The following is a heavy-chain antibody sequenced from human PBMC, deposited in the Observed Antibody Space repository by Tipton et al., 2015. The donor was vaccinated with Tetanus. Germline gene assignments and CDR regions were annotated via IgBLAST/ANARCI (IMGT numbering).Heavy chain of an antibody. V-gene: IGHV4-59*01. CDR2: IYYSGST. CDR1: GGSINSYY. Sequence: TLSLTCTVSGGSINSYYWSWIRQPPGKGLEWIGHIYYSGSTNYNPSLRSRVTISVDTSKNQFSLKLSSVTAADTAVYYCARIRQVGKPGPFFDYWGQGTLVTVSS. D-gene: IGHD7-27*01. CDR3: ARIRQVGKPGPFFDY. J-gene: IGHJ4*02.